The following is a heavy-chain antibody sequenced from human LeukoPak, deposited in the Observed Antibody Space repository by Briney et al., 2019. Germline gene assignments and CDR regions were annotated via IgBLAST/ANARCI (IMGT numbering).Heavy chain of an antibody. CDR3: ARGPTIVGLVTTSDY. J-gene: IGHJ4*02. Sequence: VASVKVSCKASGYTFTSYGISWVRQAPGQGLEWMGLISVSNGNTDYAQKFQGRVSMTTDTSTDTAYMDLRSLRTDDTAVYYCARGPTIVGLVTTSDYWGQGTLVTVSS. D-gene: IGHD3-3*01. V-gene: IGHV1-18*01. CDR2: ISVSNGNT. CDR1: GYTFTSYG.